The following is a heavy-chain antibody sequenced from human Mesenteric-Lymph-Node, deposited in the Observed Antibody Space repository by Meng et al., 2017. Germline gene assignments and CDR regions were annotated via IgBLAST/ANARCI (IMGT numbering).Heavy chain of an antibody. D-gene: IGHD2-2*01. J-gene: IGHJ4*02. CDR2: IYHSGST. CDR3: ASGRKYCSSTSCYGQFDY. CDR1: GGSISSSNW. Sequence: QVQRQESGPGRVKPSGTLSLPCAVSGGSISSSNWWSWVRQPPGKGLEWIGEIYHSGSTNYNPSLKSRVTISVDKSKNQFSLKLSSVTAADTAVYYCASGRKYCSSTSCYGQFDYWGQGTLVTVSS. V-gene: IGHV4-4*02.